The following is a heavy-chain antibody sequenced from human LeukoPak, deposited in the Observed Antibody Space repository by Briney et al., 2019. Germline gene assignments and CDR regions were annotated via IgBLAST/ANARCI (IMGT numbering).Heavy chain of an antibody. D-gene: IGHD6-19*01. V-gene: IGHV1-2*06. Sequence: ASVKVSCKASGYTFTSYYMHWVRQAPGQGHEWMGRINPNSGGTNYAQKFQGRVTMTRDTSISTAYMELSRLRSDDTAVYYCAGTHSSGWSNHFDYWGQGTLVTVSS. CDR1: GYTFTSYY. J-gene: IGHJ4*02. CDR2: INPNSGGT. CDR3: AGTHSSGWSNHFDY.